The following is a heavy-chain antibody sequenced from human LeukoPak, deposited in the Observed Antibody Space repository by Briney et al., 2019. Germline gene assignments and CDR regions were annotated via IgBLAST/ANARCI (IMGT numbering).Heavy chain of an antibody. Sequence: GGSLRLSCAASGFTFSSFGMSWVRQAPGKGLEWVSYISSSGSTIYYADSVKGRFTISRDNAKNSLYLQMNSLRAEDTALYYCARDLDPHHYDFWSGYYRGDAFDIWGQGTMVTVSS. V-gene: IGHV3-48*04. CDR1: GFTFSSFG. J-gene: IGHJ3*02. CDR3: ARDLDPHHYDFWSGYYRGDAFDI. D-gene: IGHD3-3*01. CDR2: ISSSGSTI.